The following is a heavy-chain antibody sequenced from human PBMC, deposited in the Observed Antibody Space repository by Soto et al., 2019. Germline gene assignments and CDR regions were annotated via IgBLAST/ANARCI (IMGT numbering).Heavy chain of an antibody. V-gene: IGHV4-4*07. J-gene: IGHJ5*02. CDR1: GGSIRGYY. CDR3: ARGNWNDDWFDP. D-gene: IGHD1-20*01. Sequence: SETLSLTCTVSGGSIRGYYWSWIRQPAGKGLEWIGRIYSSVSSNYNPSLKSRVTMSLDTSKNQFSLKLNSVTAADTAVYYCARGNWNDDWFDPWGQGTLVTVSS. CDR2: IYSSVSS.